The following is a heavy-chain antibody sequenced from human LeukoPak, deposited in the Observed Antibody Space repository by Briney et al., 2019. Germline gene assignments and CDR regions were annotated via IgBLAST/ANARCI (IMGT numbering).Heavy chain of an antibody. V-gene: IGHV3-23*01. J-gene: IGHJ4*02. D-gene: IGHD1-26*01. Sequence: GGSLRLSCAASGFTFSSYAISWVRQAPGKGLEWISAISGSGGSTYYADSGKGRFAISRDNSKNTLYFQMNSLRAEDTAVYYCAKPYSGSYYFDYWGQGTLVTVSS. CDR1: GFTFSSYA. CDR3: AKPYSGSYYFDY. CDR2: ISGSGGST.